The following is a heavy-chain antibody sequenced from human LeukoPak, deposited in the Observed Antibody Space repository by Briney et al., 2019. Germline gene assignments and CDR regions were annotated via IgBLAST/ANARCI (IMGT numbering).Heavy chain of an antibody. D-gene: IGHD3-22*01. CDR3: ARGPYYYDSSGYERYFDL. CDR2: IYYSGST. V-gene: IGHV4-59*01. Sequence: SETLSLTCTVSGGSISSYYWSWIRQPPGKGLEWIGYIYYSGSTNYNPSLKSRVTISVDTSKNQFSLKLSSVTAADTAVYYCARGPYYYDSSGYERYFDLWGRGTLVTVSS. J-gene: IGHJ2*01. CDR1: GGSISSYY.